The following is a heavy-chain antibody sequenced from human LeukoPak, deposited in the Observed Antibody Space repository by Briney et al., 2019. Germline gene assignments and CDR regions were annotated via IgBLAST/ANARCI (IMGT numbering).Heavy chain of an antibody. D-gene: IGHD3-3*01. J-gene: IGHJ4*02. Sequence: ASVKVSCKASGGTFTSYYMHWVRQAPGQGLEWMGIINPSGGSTSYAQKFQGRVTMTRDTSTSTVYTELSSLRSEDTAVYYCARERNLRFLEWSLDYWGQGTLVTVSS. V-gene: IGHV1-46*03. CDR2: INPSGGST. CDR1: GGTFTSYY. CDR3: ARERNLRFLEWSLDY.